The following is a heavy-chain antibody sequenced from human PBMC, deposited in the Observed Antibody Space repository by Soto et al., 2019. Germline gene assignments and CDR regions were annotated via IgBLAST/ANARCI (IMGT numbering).Heavy chain of an antibody. V-gene: IGHV3-13*01. CDR2: IGTAGDT. D-gene: IGHD3-3*01. CDR1: GFTFSSYD. Sequence: GGSLRLSCAASGFTFSSYDMHWVRQATGKGLEWVSAIGTAGDTYYPGSVKGRFTISRENAKNSLYLQMNSLRAEDTAVYYCARGKQGLTYYDFWSGSYNSYYYGMDVWGQGTTVTVSS. CDR3: ARGKQGLTYYDFWSGSYNSYYYGMDV. J-gene: IGHJ6*02.